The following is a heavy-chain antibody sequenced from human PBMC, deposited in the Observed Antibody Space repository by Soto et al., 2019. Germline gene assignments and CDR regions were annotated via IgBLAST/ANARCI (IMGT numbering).Heavy chain of an antibody. CDR3: ARVPDR. CDR1: GGSISSGGYS. V-gene: IGHV4-30-2*01. CDR2: IYNSGST. Sequence: SETLSLTCTVSGGSISSGGYSWSWIRRPPGKGLEWIGYIYNSGSTYYNPSLKSRVTISVDRSKNQFSLELISVSAADTAVYYCARVPDRWGQGTLVTVSS. D-gene: IGHD2-2*01. J-gene: IGHJ5*02.